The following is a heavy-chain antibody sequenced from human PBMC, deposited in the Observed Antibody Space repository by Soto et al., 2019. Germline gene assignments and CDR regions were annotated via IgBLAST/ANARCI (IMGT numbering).Heavy chain of an antibody. D-gene: IGHD2-2*01. CDR3: AKVNRLGYCSSTSCYSPFDY. Sequence: GGSLRLSCAASGFTFSSYAMSWVRQAPGKGLEWVSAISGSGGSTYYADSVKGRFTISRDNSKNTLYLQMNSLRAEDTAVYYCAKVNRLGYCSSTSCYSPFDYWGQGTLVTVSS. V-gene: IGHV3-23*01. CDR2: ISGSGGST. J-gene: IGHJ4*02. CDR1: GFTFSSYA.